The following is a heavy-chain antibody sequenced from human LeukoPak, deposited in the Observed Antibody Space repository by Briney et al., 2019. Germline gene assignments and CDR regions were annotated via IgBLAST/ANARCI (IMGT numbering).Heavy chain of an antibody. V-gene: IGHV3-43*01. J-gene: IGHJ6*03. CDR2: ITWDGSRT. D-gene: IGHD3-10*01. Sequence: PGGSLRLSCAASGFIFGEHSMHWVRQAPGKGLEWVSLITWDGSRTYYADSVKGRFTISRDNSRDSLHLHMNSLRTEDTALYYCAKDRRYYGSEPYDYYYYYYMDVWGKGTTVTVSS. CDR3: AKDRRYYGSEPYDYYYYYYMDV. CDR1: GFIFGEHS.